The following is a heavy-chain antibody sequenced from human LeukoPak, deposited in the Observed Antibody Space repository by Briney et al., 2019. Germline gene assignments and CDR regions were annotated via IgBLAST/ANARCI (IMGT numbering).Heavy chain of an antibody. Sequence: ASVKVSCKASGYTFTSYAMHWVRQAPGQRLEWMGWINAGNGNTKYSQKFQGRVTITRDTSAGTAYMELSSLRSEDTAVYYCARDGGYSYGYNYWGQGTLVTVSS. CDR3: ARDGGYSYGYNY. D-gene: IGHD5-18*01. V-gene: IGHV1-3*01. CDR2: INAGNGNT. CDR1: GYTFTSYA. J-gene: IGHJ4*02.